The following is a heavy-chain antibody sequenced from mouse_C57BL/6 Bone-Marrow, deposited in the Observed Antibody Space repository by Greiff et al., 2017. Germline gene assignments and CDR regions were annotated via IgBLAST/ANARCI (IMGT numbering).Heavy chain of an antibody. CDR1: GFNIKDDY. CDR3: TVFYDGSMLFAY. J-gene: IGHJ3*01. CDR2: IDPENGDT. V-gene: IGHV14-4*01. D-gene: IGHD1-1*01. Sequence: VQLKQSGAELVRPGASVKLSCTASGFNIKDDYMHWVKQRPEQGLEWIGWIDPENGDTDYASKFQGKVTITADTASNTAYLQLSILTSEDTAVYYCTVFYDGSMLFAYWGQGTLVTVSA.